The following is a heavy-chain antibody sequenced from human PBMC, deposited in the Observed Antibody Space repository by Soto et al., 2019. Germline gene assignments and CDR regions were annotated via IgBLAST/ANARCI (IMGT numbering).Heavy chain of an antibody. J-gene: IGHJ4*02. D-gene: IGHD2-8*01. CDR2: ISGSDGST. V-gene: IGHV3-23*01. CDR1: GFTFSSYA. CDR3: AKGPGMYSDFDC. Sequence: EVQMLESGGGLVRPGGSLRLSCAASGFTFSSYAMSWVRQAPGKGLEWVSAISGSDGSTFYADSVKGRFTISRDDSKNTLYLQMNSLRAEDTAVYYCAKGPGMYSDFDCWGQGTLVTVSS.